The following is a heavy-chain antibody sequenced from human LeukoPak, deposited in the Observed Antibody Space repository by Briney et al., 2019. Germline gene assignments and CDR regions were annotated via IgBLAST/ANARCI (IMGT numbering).Heavy chain of an antibody. CDR3: AELGITMIGGA. CDR2: ISGSGTTK. V-gene: IGHV3-11*04. Sequence: GGSLRLSCAASGFTFSDYYMTWIRQAPGKGLEWISYISGSGTTKYYAESVKGRFTISRDNAKKSMYLEMNSLRAEDTAVYYCAELGITMIGGAWGKGTTVTISS. D-gene: IGHD3-10*02. CDR1: GFTFSDYY. J-gene: IGHJ6*04.